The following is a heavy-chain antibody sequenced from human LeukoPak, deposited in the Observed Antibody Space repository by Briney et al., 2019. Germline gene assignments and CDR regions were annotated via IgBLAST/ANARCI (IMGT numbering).Heavy chain of an antibody. J-gene: IGHJ4*02. V-gene: IGHV3-21*01. D-gene: IGHD2-2*01. CDR2: ISSSSSYI. Sequence: GGSLRLSCAASGFTSSSYSMNWVRQAPGKGLEWVSSISSSSSYIYYADSVKGRFTISRDNAKNSLYLQMNSLRAEDTAVYYCARDECSSTSCPTGYWGQGTLVTVPS. CDR1: GFTSSSYS. CDR3: ARDECSSTSCPTGY.